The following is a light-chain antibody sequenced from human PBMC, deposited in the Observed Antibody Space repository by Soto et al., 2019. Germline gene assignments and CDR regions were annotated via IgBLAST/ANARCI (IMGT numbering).Light chain of an antibody. Sequence: EIVMTQSPATLSVSPGERATLSCRASQSVSSNLAWYQQKPGQAPRLLIYGASTSATGIPARFSGSRSGTEFTLTIRSLKSEEFAVYYCQQYNNWPVLTFGGGTKVEIK. CDR2: GAS. CDR3: QQYNNWPVLT. V-gene: IGKV3-15*01. J-gene: IGKJ4*01. CDR1: QSVSSN.